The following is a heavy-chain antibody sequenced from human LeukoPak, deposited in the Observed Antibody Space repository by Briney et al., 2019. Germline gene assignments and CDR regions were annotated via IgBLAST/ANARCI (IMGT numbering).Heavy chain of an antibody. CDR1: GGSISSYY. J-gene: IGHJ4*02. V-gene: IGHV4-59*01. D-gene: IGHD3-22*01. Sequence: SETLSLTCTVSGGSISSYYWSWIRQPPGKGLEWIGYIYYSGSTNYNPSLKSRVTISVDTSKNQFSLKLSSVTAADTAVYYCARTEPPYYYDSSGSYFDYWGQGTLVTVSS. CDR3: ARTEPPYYYDSSGSYFDY. CDR2: IYYSGST.